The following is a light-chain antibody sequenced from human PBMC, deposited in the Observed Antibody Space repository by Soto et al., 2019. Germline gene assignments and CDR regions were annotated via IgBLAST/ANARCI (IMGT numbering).Light chain of an antibody. CDR1: QSVSSSY. J-gene: IGKJ2*01. Sequence: EIVLTQSPGTLSLSPGERATLSCRASQSVSSSYLAWYQQKPGQAPRLLIYGASSRATGIPDRFSGSGSGTVFTLTSSRLAQDDVAEYYCQQYGSAPGYTFGQGTKLEIK. CDR2: GAS. CDR3: QQYGSAPGYT. V-gene: IGKV3-20*01.